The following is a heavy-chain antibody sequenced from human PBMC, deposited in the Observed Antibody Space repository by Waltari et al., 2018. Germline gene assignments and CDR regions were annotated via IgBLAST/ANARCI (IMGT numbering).Heavy chain of an antibody. J-gene: IGHJ4*02. V-gene: IGHV1-69*04. CDR1: GGTFSSYA. Sequence: QVQLVQSGAEVKKPGSSVKVSCKASGGTFSSYAISWVRQAPGQGLEWMGGIIPSLGIANYAQKFQGRVTITADESTSTAYMELSSLRSEDTAVYYCARRGVATNPTFDYWGQGTLVTVSS. CDR3: ARRGVATNPTFDY. D-gene: IGHD5-12*01. CDR2: IIPSLGIA.